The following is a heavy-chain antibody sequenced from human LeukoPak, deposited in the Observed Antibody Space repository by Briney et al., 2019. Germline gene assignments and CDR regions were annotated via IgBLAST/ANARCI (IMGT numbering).Heavy chain of an antibody. CDR3: ARAWYYYDSSGYYPFDY. CDR2: IHNSGRT. Sequence: SETLSLTCSVSGGSVSSYYWSWIRQSPGKGLEWIGYIHNSGRTNYNPSLKSRVTGFVDTSKNQFSLKLSSVTAADTAVYYCARAWYYYDSSGYYPFDYWGQGTLVTVSS. J-gene: IGHJ4*02. D-gene: IGHD3-22*01. V-gene: IGHV4-4*08. CDR1: GGSVSSYY.